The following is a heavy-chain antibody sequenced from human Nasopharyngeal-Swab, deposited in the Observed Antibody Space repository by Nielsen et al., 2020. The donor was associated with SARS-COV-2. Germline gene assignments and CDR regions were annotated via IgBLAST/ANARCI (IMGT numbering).Heavy chain of an antibody. Sequence: SLKISCAASGFTFDDYAMHWVRQAPGKGLEWVSGISWNSGSIGYADSVKGRFTISRDNAKNSLYLQMNSLRAEDTASYYCAKDKGVVGAKGYFDYWGQGTLVTVSS. CDR1: GFTFDDYA. CDR3: AKDKGVVGAKGYFDY. V-gene: IGHV3-9*01. CDR2: ISWNSGSI. D-gene: IGHD3-3*01. J-gene: IGHJ4*02.